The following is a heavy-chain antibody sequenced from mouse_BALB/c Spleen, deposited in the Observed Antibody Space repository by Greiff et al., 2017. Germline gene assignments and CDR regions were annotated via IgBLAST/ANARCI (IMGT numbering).Heavy chain of an antibody. Sequence: EVQLQESGGGLVQPGGSMKLSCVASGFTFSNYWMNWVRQSPEKGLEWVAEIRLKSNNYATHYAESVKGRFTISRDDSKSSVYLQMNNLRAEDTGIYYCTRNYGSSYDYWGQGTTLTVSS. CDR3: TRNYGSSYDY. CDR1: GFTFSNYW. J-gene: IGHJ2*01. V-gene: IGHV6-6*02. D-gene: IGHD1-1*01. CDR2: IRLKSNNYAT.